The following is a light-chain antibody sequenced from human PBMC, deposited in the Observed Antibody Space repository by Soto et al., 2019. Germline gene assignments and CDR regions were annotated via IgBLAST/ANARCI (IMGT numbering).Light chain of an antibody. V-gene: IGKV3-15*01. CDR2: GAS. J-gene: IGKJ1*01. CDR1: QSISSN. Sequence: EMVMTQSPATLSVSPGERATLSCRASQSISSNLAWYQQKPGQAPRLLINGASARATGIPARFSGSGSGTEFTLTISSLQSEDFAVYYCQQYNNWPQTFGQGTKVDIK. CDR3: QQYNNWPQT.